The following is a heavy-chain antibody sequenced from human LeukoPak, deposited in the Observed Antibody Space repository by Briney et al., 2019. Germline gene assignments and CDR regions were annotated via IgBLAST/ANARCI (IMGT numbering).Heavy chain of an antibody. V-gene: IGHV1-45*02. CDR2: VTPFNGNT. CDR3: ANGPDSNYFDP. CDR1: GYTFTYRY. J-gene: IGHJ5*02. Sequence: SVRVSCKASGYTFTYRYLHWVRQAPGQGLEWMGWVTPFNGNTNYAQTLQDRVTITRDSSMSTPYMELSSLRSEDTAMYYCANGPDSNYFDPWGQGTLVTVSS. D-gene: IGHD3-3*01.